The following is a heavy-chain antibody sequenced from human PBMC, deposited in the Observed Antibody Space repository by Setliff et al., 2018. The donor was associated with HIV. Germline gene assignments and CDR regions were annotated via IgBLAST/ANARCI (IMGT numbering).Heavy chain of an antibody. V-gene: IGHV1-8*02. CDR3: VRGSPRQRVVDYYYYMDV. D-gene: IGHD2-15*01. Sequence: ASVKVSCKASGYTFTSYDINWVRQATGQGLEWMGWMNPNSANTGYAQRFQGRVAMTRNTSISTAYMELSSLRSEDTAVYYCVRGSPRQRVVDYYYYMDVWGKGTTVTVSS. J-gene: IGHJ6*03. CDR2: MNPNSANT. CDR1: GYTFTSYD.